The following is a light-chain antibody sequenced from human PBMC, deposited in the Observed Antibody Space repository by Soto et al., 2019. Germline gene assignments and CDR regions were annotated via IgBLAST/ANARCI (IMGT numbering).Light chain of an antibody. CDR1: QDMSNY. CDR3: QQYATLPLT. CDR2: DAS. V-gene: IGKV1-33*01. Sequence: DIQMTQSPSSLSASVGDRVTITCQASQDMSNYLNWYQQKPGKAPKLLIYDASNLQTGVPSRFSGSGSGTDFTLTISSLQPEDIATYYCQQYATLPLTFGGGTNVEIK. J-gene: IGKJ4*01.